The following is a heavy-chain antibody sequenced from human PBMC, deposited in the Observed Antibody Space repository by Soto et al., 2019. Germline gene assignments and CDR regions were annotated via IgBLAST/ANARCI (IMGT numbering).Heavy chain of an antibody. CDR2: IWYDGSNK. J-gene: IGHJ3*02. D-gene: IGHD2-15*01. V-gene: IGHV3-30*19. CDR3: ARGGWPAHDAFDI. CDR1: GFTFSSYG. Sequence: GGSLRLSCAASGFTFSSYGMHWVRQAPGKGLEWVAVIWYDGSNKYYADSVKGRFTISRDNSKNTLYLQMNSLRAEDTAVYYCARGGWPAHDAFDIWGQGTMVTVSS.